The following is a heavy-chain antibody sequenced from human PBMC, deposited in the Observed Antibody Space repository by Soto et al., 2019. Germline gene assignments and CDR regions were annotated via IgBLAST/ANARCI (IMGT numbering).Heavy chain of an antibody. V-gene: IGHV1-8*01. Sequence: QVQLVQSGAEVKKPGASVKVSCKASGYTFTSYDINWVRQATGQGLEWMGWMNPNSANTGYAQKFQGRVTMTRNTXXXXXXXXXXXXXXXXXXXXXXXXXXXXGMDVXGQGTTVTVSS. J-gene: IGHJ6*02. CDR1: GYTFTSYD. CDR3: XXXXXXGMDV. CDR2: MNPNSANT.